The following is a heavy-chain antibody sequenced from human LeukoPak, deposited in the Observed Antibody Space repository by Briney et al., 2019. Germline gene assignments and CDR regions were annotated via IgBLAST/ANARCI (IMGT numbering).Heavy chain of an antibody. CDR2: IYYSGST. J-gene: IGHJ4*02. D-gene: IGHD5-24*01. CDR1: VGSISSSSYY. Sequence: SETLSLTCTVSVGSISSSSYYWGWIRQPPGRGLEWIGSIYYSGSTYYNPSLKSRVTISVDTSKNQFSLKLSSVTAAATAVYYCARVVEMATIPDYWGQGTLVTVSS. CDR3: ARVVEMATIPDY. V-gene: IGHV4-39*07.